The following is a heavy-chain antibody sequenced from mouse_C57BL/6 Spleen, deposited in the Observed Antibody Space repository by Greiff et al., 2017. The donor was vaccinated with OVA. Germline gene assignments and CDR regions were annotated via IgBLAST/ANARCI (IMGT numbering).Heavy chain of an antibody. CDR2: INPSSGYT. CDR3: ARYVYGSEGAMDY. J-gene: IGHJ4*01. Sequence: QVQLKESGAELAKPGASVKLSCKASGYTFTSYWMHWVKQRPGQGLEWIGYINPSSGYTKYNQKFKDKATLTADKSSSTAYMQLSSLTYEDSAVYYCARYVYGSEGAMDYWGQGTSVTVSS. V-gene: IGHV1-7*01. D-gene: IGHD2-2*01. CDR1: GYTFTSYW.